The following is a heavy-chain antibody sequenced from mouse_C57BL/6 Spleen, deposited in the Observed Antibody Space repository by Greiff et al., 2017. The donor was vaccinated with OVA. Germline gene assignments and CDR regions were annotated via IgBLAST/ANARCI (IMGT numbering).Heavy chain of an antibody. CDR3: TRSTAVVAAYRYFDV. CDR1: GYTFTDYE. J-gene: IGHJ1*03. D-gene: IGHD1-1*01. V-gene: IGHV1-15*01. CDR2: IDPETGGT. Sequence: QVQLQQSGAELVRPGASVTLSCKASGYTFTDYEMHWVKQTPVHGLEWIGAIDPETGGTAYNQKFKGKAILTADKSSSTAYMELRSLTSEDSAVYYGTRSTAVVAAYRYFDVWGTGTTVTVSA.